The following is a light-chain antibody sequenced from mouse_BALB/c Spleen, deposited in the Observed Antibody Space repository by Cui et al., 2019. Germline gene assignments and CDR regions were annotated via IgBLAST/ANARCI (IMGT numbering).Light chain of an antibody. Sequence: QIVLTQSPAIMSASLGQRVTMTCTASSSVSSSYLHWYQQKPGSSTKLWIYSTSNLASGVPARFSGSGSGTSYSLTISSMEAEDAATYYCHQYHRSPPTFGAGTKLELK. CDR1: SSVSSSY. CDR2: STS. V-gene: IGKV4-74*01. CDR3: HQYHRSPPT. J-gene: IGKJ5*01.